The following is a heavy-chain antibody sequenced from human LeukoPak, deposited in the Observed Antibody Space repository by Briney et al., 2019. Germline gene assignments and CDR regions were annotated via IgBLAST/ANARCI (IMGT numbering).Heavy chain of an antibody. CDR1: GFTFSSYG. CDR2: IRYDGSNK. D-gene: IGHD2-2*01. V-gene: IGHV3-30*02. J-gene: IGHJ4*02. Sequence: TGGSLRLSCAASGFTFSSYGMHWVRQAPGKGLEWVAFIRYDGSNKYYADSVKGRFTISRDNSKNTLYLQMNSLRGEDTAVYYCARGFGEPAALTDYWGQGTLVTVSS. CDR3: ARGFGEPAALTDY.